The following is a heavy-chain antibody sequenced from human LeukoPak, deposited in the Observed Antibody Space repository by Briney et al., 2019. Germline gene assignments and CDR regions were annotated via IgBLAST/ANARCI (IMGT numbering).Heavy chain of an antibody. CDR1: GYSFTSYW. CDR2: IYPGDSDT. J-gene: IGHJ3*02. CDR3: ARQGGGSGSYLGDAFDI. Sequence: GESLKISCKGSGYSFTSYWIGWVRQMPGKGLEWMGIIYPGDSDTRYSPSFRGQVTISADKSISTAYLQWSSLKASDTAMYYCARQGGGSGSYLGDAFDIWGQGTMVTVSS. D-gene: IGHD3-10*01. V-gene: IGHV5-51*01.